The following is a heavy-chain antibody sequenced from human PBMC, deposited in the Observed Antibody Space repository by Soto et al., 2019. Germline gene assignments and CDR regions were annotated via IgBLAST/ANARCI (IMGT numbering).Heavy chain of an antibody. V-gene: IGHV3-30-3*01. CDR2: ISYDGSNK. CDR1: GFTFSSYA. D-gene: IGHD2-2*02. Sequence: GGSLRLSCAASGFTFSSYAMHWVRQAPGKGLEWVAVISYDGSNKYYADSVKGRFTISRDNSKNTLYLQMNSLRAEDTAVYYCARAAPIPQFGYWGQGTLVTVSS. J-gene: IGHJ4*02. CDR3: ARAAPIPQFGY.